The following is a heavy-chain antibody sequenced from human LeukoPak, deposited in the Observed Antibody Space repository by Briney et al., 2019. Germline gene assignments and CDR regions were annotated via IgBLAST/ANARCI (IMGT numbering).Heavy chain of an antibody. CDR2: IWYDGSNK. Sequence: PGRSLRLSCAASGFTFSSYGMHWVRQAPGKGLEWVAVIWYDGSNKYYADSVKGRFTISRDNSKKTLYLQMNSLRAEDTAVYYCARDSRAAAGYHYYYGMDVWGQGTTVTVSS. V-gene: IGHV3-33*01. D-gene: IGHD6-13*01. CDR1: GFTFSSYG. J-gene: IGHJ6*02. CDR3: ARDSRAAAGYHYYYGMDV.